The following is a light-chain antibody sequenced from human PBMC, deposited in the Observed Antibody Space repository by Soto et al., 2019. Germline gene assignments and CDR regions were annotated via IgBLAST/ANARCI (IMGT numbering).Light chain of an antibody. J-gene: IGLJ3*02. Sequence: QSVLTQPASVSGSPGQSITISCTRASSDVGDYNYVSWYQEHPGQVPKLIIFEVTTRPSGVSDRFSGSRSGNTASLTISGLQAEDEADYYCLSHTGSRTLFGGGTKVTVL. CDR1: SSDVGDYNY. CDR3: LSHTGSRTL. CDR2: EVT. V-gene: IGLV2-14*01.